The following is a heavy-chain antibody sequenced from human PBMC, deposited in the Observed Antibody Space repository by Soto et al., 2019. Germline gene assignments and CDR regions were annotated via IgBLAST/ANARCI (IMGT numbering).Heavy chain of an antibody. CDR3: ARGNSVVTPYDY. Sequence: QVQLVQSGAEVKKPGSSVKVSCQASGGTFSSYAISWVRQAPGQGLEWMGGIIPIFGTANYAQKFQGRVTITADKSTSTAYMAMISLRSEDTAVYDCARGNSVVTPYDYWGQGTLVTVSS. J-gene: IGHJ4*02. V-gene: IGHV1-69*06. CDR1: GGTFSSYA. D-gene: IGHD2-21*02. CDR2: IIPIFGTA.